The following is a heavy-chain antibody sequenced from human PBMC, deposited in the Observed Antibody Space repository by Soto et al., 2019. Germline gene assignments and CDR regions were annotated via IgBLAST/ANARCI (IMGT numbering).Heavy chain of an antibody. CDR1: GFTFSSYA. Sequence: ESGGGLVQPGGSLRLSCAASGFTFSSYAMSWVRQAPGKGLEWVSAISGSGGSTYYADSVKGRFTISRDNSKNTLYLQMNSLRAEDTAVYYCAKAAVGVPAASAYYYYYMDVWGKGTTVTVSS. J-gene: IGHJ6*03. CDR2: ISGSGGST. CDR3: AKAAVGVPAASAYYYYYMDV. D-gene: IGHD2-2*01. V-gene: IGHV3-23*01.